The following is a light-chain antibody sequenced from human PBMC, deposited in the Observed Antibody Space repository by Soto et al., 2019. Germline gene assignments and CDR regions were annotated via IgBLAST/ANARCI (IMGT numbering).Light chain of an antibody. Sequence: QSVLTQPASVSGSPGQSITISCTGTSGDVGSNDYVSWYQKHPGKAPKLLIYEVSNRPSGVSDRFSGSKSGNTASLTISGLQAEDEAYYYCCSYTRTDTHMVFGGGTKVTVL. CDR3: CSYTRTDTHMV. CDR2: EVS. V-gene: IGLV2-14*01. J-gene: IGLJ3*02. CDR1: SGDVGSNDY.